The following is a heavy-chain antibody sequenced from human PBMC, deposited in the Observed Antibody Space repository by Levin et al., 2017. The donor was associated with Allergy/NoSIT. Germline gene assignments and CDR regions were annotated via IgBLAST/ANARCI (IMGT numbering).Heavy chain of an antibody. CDR2: INPNSGGT. CDR3: ARDTYCSSTSCYTGGYYYYGMDV. CDR1: GYTFTGYY. V-gene: IGHV1-2*02. J-gene: IGHJ6*02. Sequence: ASVKVSCKASGYTFTGYYMHWVRQAPGQGLEWMGWINPNSGGTNYAQKFQGRVTMTRDTSISTAYMELSRLRSDDTAVYYCARDTYCSSTSCYTGGYYYYGMDVWGQGTTVTVSS. D-gene: IGHD2-2*02.